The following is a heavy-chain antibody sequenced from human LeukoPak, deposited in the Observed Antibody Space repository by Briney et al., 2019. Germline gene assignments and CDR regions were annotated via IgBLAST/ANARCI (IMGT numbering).Heavy chain of an antibody. Sequence: PGGSLRLSCAASGFTFSNYEMNWVRQAPGKGLEWVSYISSSVTVIYYADSVKGRFTISRDNAKNSLYLQMNSLRAEDTAVYYCARDGELHEWIYDAFDIWGQGTMVTVSS. CDR1: GFTFSNYE. V-gene: IGHV3-48*03. CDR2: ISSSVTVI. D-gene: IGHD1-26*01. J-gene: IGHJ3*02. CDR3: ARDGELHEWIYDAFDI.